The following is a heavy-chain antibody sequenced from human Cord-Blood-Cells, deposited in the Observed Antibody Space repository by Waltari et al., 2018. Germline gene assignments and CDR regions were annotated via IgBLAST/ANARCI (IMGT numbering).Heavy chain of an antibody. CDR1: GFTFSSYG. Sequence: QVQLVESGGGVVQPGGSLRLSCAASGFTFSSYGMHWVRQAPGKGREWVAVRRYDGSNKYYADSVKGRFTISRDNSKNTLYLQMNSLRAEDTAVYYCGVDYWGQGTLVTVSS. J-gene: IGHJ4*02. V-gene: IGHV3-30*02. CDR3: GVDY. CDR2: RRYDGSNK.